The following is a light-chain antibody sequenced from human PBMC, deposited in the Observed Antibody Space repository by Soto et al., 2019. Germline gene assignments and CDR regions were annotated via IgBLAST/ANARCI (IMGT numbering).Light chain of an antibody. CDR1: QGISNF. CDR2: AAS. V-gene: IGKV1-27*01. J-gene: IGKJ1*01. CDR3: QKYNSAPST. Sequence: DIQMTQSPSSLSASVGDRVTITCRASQGISNFLAWHQQKPGKVPKLLIYAASTMQSGVPSRFSGSGSGTDFTLTITSLQPEDVATYYCQKYNSAPSTFGQGTKVEIK.